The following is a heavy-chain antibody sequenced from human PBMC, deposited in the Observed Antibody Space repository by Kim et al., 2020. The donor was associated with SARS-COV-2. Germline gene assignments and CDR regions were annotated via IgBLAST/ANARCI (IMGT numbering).Heavy chain of an antibody. V-gene: IGHV4-34*01. CDR2: INHSGST. Sequence: SETLSLTCAVYGGSFSGYYWSWIRQPPGKGLEWIGEINHSGSTNYNPSLKSRVTISADTSKNQLSLKLSSVTAADTAGNYCARGTYSISWYGNSHPADI. D-gene: IGHD6-13*01. CDR1: GGSFSGYY. CDR3: ARGTYSISWYGNSHPADI. J-gene: IGHJ3*02.